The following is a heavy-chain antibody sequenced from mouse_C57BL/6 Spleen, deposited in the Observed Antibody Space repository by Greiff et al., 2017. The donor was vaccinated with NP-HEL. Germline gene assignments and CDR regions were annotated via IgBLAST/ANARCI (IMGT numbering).Heavy chain of an antibody. J-gene: IGHJ2*01. Sequence: EVHLVESGGGLVKPGGSLKLSCAASGFTFSSYAMSWVRQTPEKRLEWVATISDGGSYTYYPDNVKGRFTISRDNAKNNLYLQMSHLKSEDTAMYYCAAGFLDYWGQGTTLTVSS. D-gene: IGHD3-3*01. CDR1: GFTFSSYA. CDR2: ISDGGSYT. V-gene: IGHV5-4*01. CDR3: AAGFLDY.